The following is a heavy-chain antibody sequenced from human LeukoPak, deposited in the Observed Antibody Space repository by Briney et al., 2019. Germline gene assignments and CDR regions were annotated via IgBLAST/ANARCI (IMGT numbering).Heavy chain of an antibody. CDR2: IYYSGST. CDR3: ARGLRYFDWLYSMDV. Sequence: SETPSLTCTVSGGSIRSYYWSWIRQPPGKGLEWIGYIYYSGSTNYNPSLKSRVTISVDTSKNQFSPKLSSVTAADTAVYYCARGLRYFDWLYSMDVWGKGTTVTISS. V-gene: IGHV4-59*01. CDR1: GGSIRSYY. D-gene: IGHD3-9*01. J-gene: IGHJ6*03.